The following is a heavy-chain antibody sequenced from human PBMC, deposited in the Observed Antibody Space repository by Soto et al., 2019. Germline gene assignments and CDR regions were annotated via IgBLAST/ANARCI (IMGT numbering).Heavy chain of an antibody. Sequence: ASVKVSCKASGGTFTSYYMHWVRQAPGQGLEWMGIINPSGGSTSYAQKFQGRVTMTRDTSTSTVYMELSSLRSEDTAVYYCARDLLTGTTDYYYYYGMDVWGQGTTVTVS. D-gene: IGHD1-20*01. V-gene: IGHV1-46*01. CDR2: INPSGGST. J-gene: IGHJ6*02. CDR3: ARDLLTGTTDYYYYYGMDV. CDR1: GGTFTSYY.